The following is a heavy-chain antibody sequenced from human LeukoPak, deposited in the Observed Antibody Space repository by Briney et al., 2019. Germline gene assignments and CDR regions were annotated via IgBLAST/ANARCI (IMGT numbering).Heavy chain of an antibody. V-gene: IGHV1-69*13. CDR1: GGTFSSYA. D-gene: IGHD3-3*01. CDR2: IIPIFGTA. CDR3: ARVALADPYYDLWSGYQYLDY. Sequence: GASVKVSCKASGGTFSSYAISWVRQAPGQGLEWMGGIIPIFGTANYAQKFQGRVTITADESTSTAYMELSSLRSEDTAVYYCARVALADPYYDLWSGYQYLDYWGQGTLVTVSS. J-gene: IGHJ4*02.